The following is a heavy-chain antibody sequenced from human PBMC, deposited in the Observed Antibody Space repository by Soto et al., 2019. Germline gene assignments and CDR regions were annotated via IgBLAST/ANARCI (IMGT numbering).Heavy chain of an antibody. Sequence: GGSLRLSCAASGFSFSTYWMHWVRQVPGKGLMWVSHMNNDGSGSSYADSVKGRFTISRDNAKNTVYLQMNSLRVEDTAVYYCPRDTPGVGIDSWGQGTLVPVYS. CDR1: GFSFSTYW. J-gene: IGHJ4*02. CDR2: MNNDGSGS. D-gene: IGHD3-10*01. CDR3: PRDTPGVGIDS. V-gene: IGHV3-74*01.